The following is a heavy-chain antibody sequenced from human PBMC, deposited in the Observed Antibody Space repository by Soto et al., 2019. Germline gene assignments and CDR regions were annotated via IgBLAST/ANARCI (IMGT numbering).Heavy chain of an antibody. CDR2: MSYDGSQK. Sequence: QVQLVESGGGVVQPGRSLRLSCAASGFIFSTYTMHWVRQAPGKGLEWLTVMSYDGSQKYYADSVKGRLTISRDNSKNTLYLQMTSLRADDTAVYHCAIAKSSSWHNFDYWGQGTLVTVSS. CDR1: GFIFSTYT. D-gene: IGHD6-13*01. CDR3: AIAKSSSWHNFDY. V-gene: IGHV3-30-3*01. J-gene: IGHJ4*02.